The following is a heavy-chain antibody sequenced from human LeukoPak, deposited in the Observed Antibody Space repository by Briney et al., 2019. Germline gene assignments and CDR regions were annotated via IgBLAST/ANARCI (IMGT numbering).Heavy chain of an antibody. J-gene: IGHJ4*02. CDR1: GFTFSSYA. CDR2: IIGRGVST. Sequence: GGSLRLTCAASGFTFSSYAMRGVVRAPQRGREGGSAIIGRGVSTYYAVSVKCRFTISRDNSKNTLYLQMNTLTAEDTAVLYYAKVAQAMVITAGLDHCGQGTLVTVSS. CDR3: AKVAQAMVITAGLDH. D-gene: IGHD3-22*01. V-gene: IGHV3-23*01.